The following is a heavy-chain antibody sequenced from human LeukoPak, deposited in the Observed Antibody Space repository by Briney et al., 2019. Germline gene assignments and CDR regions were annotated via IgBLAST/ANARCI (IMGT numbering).Heavy chain of an antibody. Sequence: GGSLRLSCAASGFSFSSFGMHWVRQAPGEGLEWMAYIGYSGTNTHYADSVKGRFTISRDNSKNTVHLQMNSLRAADTALYSCARDLTGKYYIAYWGQGTLVTVSS. CDR3: ARDLTGKYYIAY. J-gene: IGHJ4*02. CDR2: IGYSGTNT. D-gene: IGHD2-8*02. V-gene: IGHV3-30*02. CDR1: GFSFSSFG.